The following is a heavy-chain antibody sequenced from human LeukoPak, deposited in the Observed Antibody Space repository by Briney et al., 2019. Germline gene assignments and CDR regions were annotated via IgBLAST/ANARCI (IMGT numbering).Heavy chain of an antibody. J-gene: IGHJ6*02. Sequence: SETLSLTCAVSGVSFSGYYWSWIRQPPGKGLEWIGEINHSGSTNYNPSLKSRVTISVDTSKNQFSLKLSSVTAADTAVYYCARSRKYYYYGMDVWGQGTTVTVSS. CDR1: GVSFSGYY. V-gene: IGHV4-34*01. CDR2: INHSGST. CDR3: ARSRKYYYYGMDV.